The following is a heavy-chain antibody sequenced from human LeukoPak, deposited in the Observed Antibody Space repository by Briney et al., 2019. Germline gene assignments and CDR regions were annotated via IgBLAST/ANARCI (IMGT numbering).Heavy chain of an antibody. CDR2: INHSGST. CDR3: ARGRSIVDIVATISLGLDY. V-gene: IGHV4-34*01. J-gene: IGHJ4*02. Sequence: PSETLSLTCAVYGGSFSGYYWSWIRQPPGKGLEWIGEINHSGSTNYNPSLKSRVTISVDTSKNQFSLKLSSVTAADTAVYYCARGRSIVDIVATISLGLDYWGQGTLVTVSS. D-gene: IGHD5-12*01. CDR1: GGSFSGYY.